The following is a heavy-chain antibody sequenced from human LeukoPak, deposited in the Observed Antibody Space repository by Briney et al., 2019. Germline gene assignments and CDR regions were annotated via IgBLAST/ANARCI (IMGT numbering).Heavy chain of an antibody. V-gene: IGHV1-69*06. CDR2: IIPIFGTA. D-gene: IGHD2-2*01. J-gene: IGHJ3*02. Sequence: SVKVSCKASGYTFTSYGISWVRQAPGQGLEWMGGIIPIFGTANYAQKFQGRVTITADKSTSTAYMELSSLRSEDTAVYYCARAPQLDAFDIWGQGTMVTVSS. CDR3: ARAPQLDAFDI. CDR1: GYTFTSYG.